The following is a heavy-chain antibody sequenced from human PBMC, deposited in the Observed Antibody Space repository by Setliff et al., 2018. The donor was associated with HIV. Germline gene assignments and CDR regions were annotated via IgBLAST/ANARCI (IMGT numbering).Heavy chain of an antibody. CDR3: ARHDGTYCGGDCYLLGYFDL. J-gene: IGHJ2*01. V-gene: IGHV4-38-2*01. CDR2: IYHSGSI. CDR1: AYSISSGYY. D-gene: IGHD2-21*02. Sequence: SETLSLTCAVSAYSISSGYYWGWIRQPPGKGLEWIGSIYHSGSIYYNPSLKSRVTISVDTSKNQLSLKLSSVTAADTAVYYCARHDGTYCGGDCYLLGYFDLWGRGTLVTVSS.